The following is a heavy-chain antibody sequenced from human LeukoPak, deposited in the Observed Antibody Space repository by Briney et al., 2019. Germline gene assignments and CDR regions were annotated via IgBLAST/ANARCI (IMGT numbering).Heavy chain of an antibody. D-gene: IGHD6-6*01. J-gene: IGHJ6*04. Sequence: GGSLRLSCAASGFTFTTYDMNWVRQAPGKGLEWVSYISRDSAYMYLADSVKGRFTISRDNAKNSLYLQMNSLRGEDTAVYYCARDDASTARGSGMDVWGKGTTVTVSS. CDR1: GFTFTTYD. CDR3: ARDDASTARGSGMDV. V-gene: IGHV3-21*01. CDR2: ISRDSAYM.